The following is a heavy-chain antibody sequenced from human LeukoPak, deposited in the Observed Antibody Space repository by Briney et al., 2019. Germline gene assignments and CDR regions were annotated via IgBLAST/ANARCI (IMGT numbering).Heavy chain of an antibody. V-gene: IGHV1-18*01. CDR3: ARAPSIAAAGTPLVY. Sequence: ASVKVSCKASGYTFTSYGISWVRQAPGQGLEWMGWISAHNGNTNYAQKLQGRVTMTTDTSTSTAYMELRSLRSDDTAVYYCARAPSIAAAGTPLVYWGQGTLVTVSS. J-gene: IGHJ4*02. CDR1: GYTFTSYG. CDR2: ISAHNGNT. D-gene: IGHD6-13*01.